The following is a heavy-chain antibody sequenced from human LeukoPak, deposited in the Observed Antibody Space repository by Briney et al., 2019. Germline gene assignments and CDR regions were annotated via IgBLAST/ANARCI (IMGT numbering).Heavy chain of an antibody. CDR3: ARDEGSAIRGYYFDY. Sequence: GGSLRLSCAASGFTFSSYSMNWVRQAPGKGLEWVSSISSSSSYIYYADSVKGRFTISRDNAKNSLYLQMNSLRAEDTAVYYCARDEGSAIRGYYFDYWGQGTLVTVSS. D-gene: IGHD3-10*01. CDR2: ISSSSSYI. J-gene: IGHJ4*02. CDR1: GFTFSSYS. V-gene: IGHV3-21*01.